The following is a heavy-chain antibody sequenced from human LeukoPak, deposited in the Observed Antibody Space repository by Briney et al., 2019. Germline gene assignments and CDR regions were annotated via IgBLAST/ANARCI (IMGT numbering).Heavy chain of an antibody. CDR1: GFTFSSHR. CDR2: IKQDGSEK. J-gene: IGHJ4*02. D-gene: IGHD1-7*01. Sequence: GGSLRLSCAASGFTFSSHRMSWVRQAPGKGLEWVANIKQDGSEKYYVDSVKGRFTISRDNAKNSLYLQMNSLRAEDTAVYYCARGSTGTKGVDYWGQGTLVTVSS. V-gene: IGHV3-7*01. CDR3: ARGSTGTKGVDY.